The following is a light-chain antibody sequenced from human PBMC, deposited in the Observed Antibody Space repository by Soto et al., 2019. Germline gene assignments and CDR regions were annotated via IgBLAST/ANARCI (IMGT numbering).Light chain of an antibody. CDR2: EVY. V-gene: IGLV2-14*01. CDR1: SSDVGSCNY. J-gene: IGLJ2*01. CDR3: SSCTGSSTLI. Sequence: QSALTQPASVPGSPGRSITISCTGSSSDVGSCNYVSWYQQHPGKAPKLIIFEVYNRPSWVSNRFSGSKSGNTASLTISGLQAEDEADYYCSSCTGSSTLIFGGGTKLTVL.